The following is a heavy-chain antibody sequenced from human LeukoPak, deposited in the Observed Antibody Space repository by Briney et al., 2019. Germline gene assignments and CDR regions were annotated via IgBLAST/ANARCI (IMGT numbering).Heavy chain of an antibody. CDR1: GGSITSGAYF. Sequence: PSQTLSLTCTVSGGSITSGAYFWSWIRQPAGKGLEWLGRIYAGGSTNYNPSLKSRVTISVDRSKSQFSLKLSSVTAADTAVYYCARDGDFWSGWQIIWGQGTLVTVSS. V-gene: IGHV4-61*02. D-gene: IGHD3-3*01. CDR3: ARDGDFWSGWQII. J-gene: IGHJ4*02. CDR2: IYAGGST.